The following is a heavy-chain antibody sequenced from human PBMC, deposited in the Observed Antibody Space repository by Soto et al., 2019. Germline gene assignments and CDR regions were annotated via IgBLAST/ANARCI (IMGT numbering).Heavy chain of an antibody. V-gene: IGHV3-23*01. J-gene: IGHJ2*01. Sequence: PGGSLRLSCAASGFTFSSYAMSWVRQAPGKGLEWVSTVSGSGGNTYYADSVKGRFTTSRDNSKNTLYLLMNSLRVEDTAVYYCAKDLQGPAPLHPYFDLRGRGTRVTVSS. CDR1: GFTFSSYA. D-gene: IGHD2-2*01. CDR3: AKDLQGPAPLHPYFDL. CDR2: VSGSGGNT.